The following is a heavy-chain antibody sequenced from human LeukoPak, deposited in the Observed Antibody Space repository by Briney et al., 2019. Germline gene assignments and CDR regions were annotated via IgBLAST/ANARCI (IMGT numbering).Heavy chain of an antibody. V-gene: IGHV3-21*01. J-gene: IGHJ4*02. CDR2: ISSSSSYI. D-gene: IGHD2-21*02. Sequence: PGGSLRLSYAASGFTFSSYSMNWVRQAPGKGLEWVSSISSSSSYIYYADSVKGRFTISRDNAKNSLYLQMNSLRAEDTAVYYCARYNVVVTGGDYWGQGTLVTVSS. CDR1: GFTFSSYS. CDR3: ARYNVVVTGGDY.